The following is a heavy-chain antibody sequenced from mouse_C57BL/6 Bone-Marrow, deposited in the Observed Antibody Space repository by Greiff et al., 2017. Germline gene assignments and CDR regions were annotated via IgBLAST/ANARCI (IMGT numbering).Heavy chain of an antibody. Sequence: EVMLVESGAELVRPGASVKLSCTASGFNFKDDYIHWVKQRPEQGLEWIGWIDPEIGDTEYASKFHGHATITSDTSSNTAYLQLSSLTSEDTAVYYCSSFDGNYFDFWGQGTPLTVAS. J-gene: IGHJ2*01. CDR2: IDPEIGDT. CDR1: GFNFKDDY. CDR3: SSFDGNYFDF. V-gene: IGHV14-4*01. D-gene: IGHD2-3*01.